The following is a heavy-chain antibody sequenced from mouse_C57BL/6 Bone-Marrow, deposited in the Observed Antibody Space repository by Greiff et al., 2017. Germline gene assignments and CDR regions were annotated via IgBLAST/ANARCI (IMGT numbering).Heavy chain of an antibody. J-gene: IGHJ2*01. CDR1: GYTFTSYW. V-gene: IGHV1-50*01. CDR2: IDPSDSYT. CDR3: ARGGFYYYGSSFDY. D-gene: IGHD1-1*01. Sequence: QVQLQQPGAELVKPGASVKLSCKASGYTFTSYWMQWVKQRPGQGLEWIGEIDPSDSYTNYNQKFKGKATLTVDTSSSTAYMQLSSLTSEDSAVYYCARGGFYYYGSSFDYWGQGTTLTVSS.